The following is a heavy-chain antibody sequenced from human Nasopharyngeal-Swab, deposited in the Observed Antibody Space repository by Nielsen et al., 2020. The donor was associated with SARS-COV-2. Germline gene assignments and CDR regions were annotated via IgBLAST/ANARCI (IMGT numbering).Heavy chain of an antibody. J-gene: IGHJ4*02. CDR1: GGSFSGYY. CDR3: AREYSSSSALLDY. Sequence: GSLRLSCAVYGGSFSGYYWSWIRQPPGKGLEWIGEINHSGSTNYNPSLKSRVTISVDTSKNQFSLKLSSVTAADTAVYYCAREYSSSSALLDYWGQGTLVTFSS. D-gene: IGHD6-6*01. CDR2: INHSGST. V-gene: IGHV4-34*01.